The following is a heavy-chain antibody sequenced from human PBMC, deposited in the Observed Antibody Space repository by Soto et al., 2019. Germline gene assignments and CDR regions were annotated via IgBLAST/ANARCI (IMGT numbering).Heavy chain of an antibody. D-gene: IGHD6-19*01. CDR1: GGSISGHY. CDR2: IFYSGST. CDR3: ARVGSSGWSPDY. J-gene: IGHJ4*02. V-gene: IGHV4-59*11. Sequence: NPSETLSLTCTVSGGSISGHYWIWIRQSPGKRLEWIGYIFYSGSTNYNPSLKSRVTLSVDTSKNQFSLSLGSVTAADTAVYYCARVGSSGWSPDYWGQGTLVTVSS.